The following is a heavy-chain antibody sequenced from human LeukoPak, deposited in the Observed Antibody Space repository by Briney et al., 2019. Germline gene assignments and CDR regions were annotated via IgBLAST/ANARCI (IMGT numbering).Heavy chain of an antibody. CDR1: GGSIRSYY. J-gene: IGHJ1*01. Sequence: KPSETLSLTCTVSGGSIRSYYWSWIRQPPGKGLECIGYIYYSGSTNYNPSLKSRVIISVDMSKNQFSLKLSSVTAADTAVYYCARSAPPLGYGSVTANTEYFQHWGRGTLVTVSS. V-gene: IGHV4-59*08. D-gene: IGHD3-10*01. CDR3: ARSAPPLGYGSVTANTEYFQH. CDR2: IYYSGST.